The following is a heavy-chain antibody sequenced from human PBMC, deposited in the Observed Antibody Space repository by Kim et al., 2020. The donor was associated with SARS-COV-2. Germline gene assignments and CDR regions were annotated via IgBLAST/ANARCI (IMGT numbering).Heavy chain of an antibody. CDR2: ISGSGGST. Sequence: GGSLRLSCAASGFTFSSYAMSWVRQAPGKGLEWVSAISGSGGSTYYADSVKGRFTISRDNSKNTLYLQMNSLRAEDTAVYYCAKDDAVEDTAMVSYYYYYGMDVWGQGTTVTVSS. V-gene: IGHV3-23*01. CDR3: AKDDAVEDTAMVSYYYYYGMDV. J-gene: IGHJ6*02. D-gene: IGHD5-18*01. CDR1: GFTFSSYA.